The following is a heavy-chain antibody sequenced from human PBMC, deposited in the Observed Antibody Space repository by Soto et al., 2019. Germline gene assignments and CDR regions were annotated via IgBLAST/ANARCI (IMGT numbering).Heavy chain of an antibody. V-gene: IGHV3-23*01. CDR2: ISGSGGTT. D-gene: IGHD6-19*01. J-gene: IGHJ5*02. Sequence: PGGSLRLSCAASGFTFSTYAMSWVRQAPGKGPEWVSAISGSGGTTYYADSVKGRFTISRDNSKNTLYLQMISLGAEDTALYYCVGQLYSSGWAAVSPWGQGTLVTVSS. CDR1: GFTFSTYA. CDR3: VGQLYSSGWAAVSP.